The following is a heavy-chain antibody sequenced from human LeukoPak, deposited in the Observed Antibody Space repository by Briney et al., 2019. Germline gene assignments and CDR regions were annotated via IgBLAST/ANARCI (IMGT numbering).Heavy chain of an antibody. CDR1: GGSISSSSYY. J-gene: IGHJ4*02. CDR3: ARGARGYSGYDLDY. CDR2: IYYSGST. Sequence: SETLSLTCAVYGGSISSSSYYWGWIRQPPGKGLEWIGSIYYSGSTFYTPSLKSRVTISVDTSKNQFSLKLSSVTAADTAVYYCARGARGYSGYDLDYWGQGTLVTVSS. D-gene: IGHD5-12*01. V-gene: IGHV4-39*01.